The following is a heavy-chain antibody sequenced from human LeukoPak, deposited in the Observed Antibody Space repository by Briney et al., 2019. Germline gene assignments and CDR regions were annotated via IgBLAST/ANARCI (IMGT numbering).Heavy chain of an antibody. CDR1: GFTFSTYN. CDR3: ARPSVKFDSSGYQPNPFDY. J-gene: IGHJ4*02. CDR2: ITSSSNYI. V-gene: IGHV3-21*01. Sequence: GGSLRLSCAASGFTFSTYNMNWVRQSPGKGLDWVSSITSSSNYIYYADSVKGRFTISRDNAKNSLYLQMNSLRAEDTAVYYCARPSVKFDSSGYQPNPFDYWGQGTLVTVSS. D-gene: IGHD3-22*01.